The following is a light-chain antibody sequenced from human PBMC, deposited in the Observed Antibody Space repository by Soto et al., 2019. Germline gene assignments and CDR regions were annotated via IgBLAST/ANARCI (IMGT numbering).Light chain of an antibody. CDR3: CSYAGSSSSI. V-gene: IGLV2-23*02. CDR1: SSEVGTYNL. J-gene: IGLJ1*01. Sequence: QSALTQPASVSGSPGQSITISCSGTSSEVGTYNLVSWYQQYPGKAPRLMIYEVTKRPSGVSNRFSGSKSGNTASLTISCLQPEDEADYYCCSYAGSSSSIFGTGTKVTGL. CDR2: EVT.